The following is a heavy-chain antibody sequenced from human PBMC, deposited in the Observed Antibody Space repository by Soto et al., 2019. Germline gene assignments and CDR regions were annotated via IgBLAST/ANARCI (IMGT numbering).Heavy chain of an antibody. CDR3: ARAAAPDFDLLSGFDP. V-gene: IGHV4-34*01. CDR2: INHSGST. Sequence: SEPLSLTFAVSGGSFSGYYWSWIRQPPGKGLEWIGEINHSGSTNYNPSLKSRVTISVDTSKNQFSLKLSSVTAADTAVYYCARAAAPDFDLLSGFDPWGKGVLVTV. D-gene: IGHD3-9*01. J-gene: IGHJ5*02. CDR1: GGSFSGYY.